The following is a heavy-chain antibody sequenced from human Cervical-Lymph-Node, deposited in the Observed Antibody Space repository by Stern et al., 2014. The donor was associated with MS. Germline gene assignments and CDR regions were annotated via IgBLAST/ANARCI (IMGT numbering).Heavy chain of an antibody. Sequence: EVQLVQSGAEVKKPGESLKISCKASGYMFASHWIGWVRQMPGKGLEWMGVIDPGDSITIYSPSSQGQVTISVDKSTSTACLQWSSLNASDTAMYYCARVNGGNSDWFDPWGQGTLVTVSS. CDR3: ARVNGGNSDWFDP. J-gene: IGHJ5*02. D-gene: IGHD4-23*01. CDR2: IDPGDSIT. V-gene: IGHV5-51*01. CDR1: GYMFASHW.